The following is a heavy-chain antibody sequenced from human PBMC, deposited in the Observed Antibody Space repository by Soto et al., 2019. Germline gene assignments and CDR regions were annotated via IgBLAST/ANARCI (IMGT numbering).Heavy chain of an antibody. J-gene: IGHJ5*02. CDR2: INAKNGAT. Sequence: QVQLVQSGAEVKKPGASVKVSCKASGNIFSANYLHWVRRAPGQGLEWMAWINAKNGATNYAQKLRRRATVTRDTSISTSYLELSGLTSDDPAVYYCARAREDSSGWFDHWGQGTQVTVSP. V-gene: IGHV1-2*02. CDR3: ARAREDSSGWFDH. D-gene: IGHD6-19*01. CDR1: GNIFSANY.